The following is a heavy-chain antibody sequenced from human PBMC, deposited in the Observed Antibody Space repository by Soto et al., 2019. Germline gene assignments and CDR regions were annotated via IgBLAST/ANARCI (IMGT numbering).Heavy chain of an antibody. Sequence: EVQLVESGGGLVQPGGSLRLSCAASGFTFSSSEMYWVRQAPGKGLEWISYIHPGSQTIFYAESVKGRFTISRDNAKHSVYLQMNSLRAEDTAVYYCARRGSRWGRGTKVTVSS. CDR2: IHPGSQTI. J-gene: IGHJ3*01. CDR1: GFTFSSSE. D-gene: IGHD2-15*01. V-gene: IGHV3-48*03. CDR3: ARRGSR.